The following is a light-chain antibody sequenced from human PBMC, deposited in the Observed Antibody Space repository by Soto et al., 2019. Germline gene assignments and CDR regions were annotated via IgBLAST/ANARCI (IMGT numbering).Light chain of an antibody. CDR3: QQYESHRPT. CDR2: TAS. CDR1: QSIRTW. V-gene: IGKV1-5*03. Sequence: DIQMTQSPSALSASVGDRVTITCRASQSIRTWLAWYQQKPGKAPKLLIYTASSLESGVPSRFSGSGSGTEFTLTISSLQPDDFATYYCQQYESHRPTFGPGTKLEIK. J-gene: IGKJ2*01.